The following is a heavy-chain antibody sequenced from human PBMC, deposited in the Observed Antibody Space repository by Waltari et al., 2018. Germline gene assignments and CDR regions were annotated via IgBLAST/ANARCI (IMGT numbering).Heavy chain of an antibody. CDR1: GGSFSGYY. CDR2: IDHSGST. Sequence: QVQLQQWGAGLLKPSATLSLTCAVYGGSFSGYYWCWIRQPPGKGLEWLGEIDHSGSTSHIPSLKRRVTISVDTSKNQFSLKLSAVTAADTAVYYWARVARYYYYYYGMDVWGQGTTVTVSS. J-gene: IGHJ6*02. V-gene: IGHV4-34*01. CDR3: ARVARYYYYYYGMDV. D-gene: IGHD3-9*01.